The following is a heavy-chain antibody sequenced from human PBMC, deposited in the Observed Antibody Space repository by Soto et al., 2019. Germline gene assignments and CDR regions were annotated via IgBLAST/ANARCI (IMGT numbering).Heavy chain of an antibody. Sequence: EMLLVESGGDLVKPGGSLRLSCAASGFPFSDYSMNWVRQAPGTGLEWISFIDQRGDTFYADSLKGRFTMWRDNAKNSVYLQINSLTAADTAIYYCARPRGNSLYMAVWGQGTTVTVSS. CDR2: IDQRGDT. CDR3: ARPRGNSLYMAV. V-gene: IGHV3-21*01. CDR1: GFPFSDYS. D-gene: IGHD6-13*01. J-gene: IGHJ6*02.